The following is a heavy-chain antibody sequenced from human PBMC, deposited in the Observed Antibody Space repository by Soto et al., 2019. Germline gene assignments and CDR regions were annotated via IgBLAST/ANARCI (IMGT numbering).Heavy chain of an antibody. V-gene: IGHV4-59*08. D-gene: IGHD1-26*01. J-gene: IGHJ4*02. CDR2: IYYSGST. CDR1: GGSVSSYY. Sequence: PSETLSLTCTVSGGSVSSYYWSWIRQPPGKGLEWIGYIYYSGSTNYNPSLKSRVTISVDTSKNQFSLKLSSVTAADTAVYYCASQGPWWELLWGQGTLVTVSS. CDR3: ASQGPWWELL.